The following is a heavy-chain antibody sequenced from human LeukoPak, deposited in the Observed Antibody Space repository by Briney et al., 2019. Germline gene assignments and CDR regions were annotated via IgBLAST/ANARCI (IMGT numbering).Heavy chain of an antibody. Sequence: GGSLRLSCATSGFTFSSSWMSWVRQAPGKGLECVANIKEDGREKYYVDSVKGRFTISRDNAKTSLYLQMDSLRAEDTAVYYCARNRGWLQFDYWGQGTLVTVSS. CDR2: IKEDGREK. CDR1: GFTFSSSW. D-gene: IGHD5-12*01. J-gene: IGHJ4*02. CDR3: ARNRGWLQFDY. V-gene: IGHV3-7*03.